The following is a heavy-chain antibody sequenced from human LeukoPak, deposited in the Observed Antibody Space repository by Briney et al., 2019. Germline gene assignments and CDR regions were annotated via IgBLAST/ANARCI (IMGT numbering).Heavy chain of an antibody. D-gene: IGHD2-15*01. CDR3: ARDRLGYCSGGSCYLGYYFDY. CDR2: IYTSGST. CDR1: GGSISSYY. Sequence: SETLSLTCTVSGGSISSYYWSWIRQPAGKGLEWIGRIYTSGSTSYNPSLKSRVTMSVDTSKNQFSLKLSSVTAADTAVYYCARDRLGYCSGGSCYLGYYFDYWGQGTLVTVSS. V-gene: IGHV4-4*07. J-gene: IGHJ4*02.